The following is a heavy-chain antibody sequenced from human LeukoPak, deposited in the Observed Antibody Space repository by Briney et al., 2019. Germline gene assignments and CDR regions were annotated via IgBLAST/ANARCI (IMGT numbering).Heavy chain of an antibody. CDR1: GFTFTDYY. CDR2: ITSSGSYT. Sequence: GGSLRLSCAASGFTFTDYYMTWIRQAPGKGLEWVSYITSSGSYTNYADSVKGRFTISRGNANNSLYLQMNSLRVEDSAVYYCARYPVGNYDSGFDYWGQGSLVTVSS. D-gene: IGHD5-12*01. CDR3: ARYPVGNYDSGFDY. J-gene: IGHJ4*02. V-gene: IGHV3-11*06.